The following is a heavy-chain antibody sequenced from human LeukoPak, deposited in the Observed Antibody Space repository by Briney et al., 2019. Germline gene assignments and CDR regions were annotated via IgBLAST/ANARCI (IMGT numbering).Heavy chain of an antibody. CDR2: IRYDGSNK. J-gene: IGHJ3*02. D-gene: IGHD4-11*01. CDR3: AKVVYYSNSRPGAFDI. CDR1: GFTFSSYG. V-gene: IGHV3-30*02. Sequence: PGGSLRLSCAASGFTFSSYGMRWVRQAPGKGLEWVAFIRYDGSNKYYADSVKGRFTISRDNSKDTLYLQMNSLRAEDTAVYYCAKVVYYSNSRPGAFDIWGQGTMVTVSS.